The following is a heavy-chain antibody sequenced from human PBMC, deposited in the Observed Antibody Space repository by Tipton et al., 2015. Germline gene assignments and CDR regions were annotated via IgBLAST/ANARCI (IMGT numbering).Heavy chain of an antibody. CDR3: VKGAWED. V-gene: IGHV3-11*01. CDR1: GLSLSGYD. CDR2: ISGARDNT. J-gene: IGHJ4*02. D-gene: IGHD1-26*01. Sequence: SLRLSCVGSGLSLSGYDMSWVRQAPGKGLEWISFISGARDNTFYVDSVRGRFTVSRDSPKNSIYLEMNSLRVEDTAVYYCVKGAWEDWGQGTLVTVSS.